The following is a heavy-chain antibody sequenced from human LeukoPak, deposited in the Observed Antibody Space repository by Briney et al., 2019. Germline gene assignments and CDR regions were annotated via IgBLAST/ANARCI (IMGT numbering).Heavy chain of an antibody. J-gene: IGHJ4*02. Sequence: GGSLRLSCAASGFTFSRYWMHWVRQAPGKGLVWVSRINSDGSSTSYADSVKGRFTISRDNAKNTLYLQMNSLRAEDTAMYYCARDPPKWELPPEYWGQGTLVTVSS. CDR3: ARDPPKWELPPEY. V-gene: IGHV3-74*01. D-gene: IGHD1-26*01. CDR2: INSDGSST. CDR1: GFTFSRYW.